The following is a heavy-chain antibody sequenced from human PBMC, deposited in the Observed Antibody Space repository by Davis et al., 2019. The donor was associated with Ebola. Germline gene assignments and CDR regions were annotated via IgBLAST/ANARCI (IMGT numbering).Heavy chain of an antibody. CDR3: RARLDY. J-gene: IGHJ4*02. V-gene: IGHV3-23*01. CDR1: GFTFSDYA. CDR2: ITGSGGDT. Sequence: GGSLRLSCAVSGFTFSDYAMNWVRQTPGKGLEWVSLITGSGGDTYYADSVKGRLTISRDNSENTLYLQMTSLRVEDTAVYYCRARLDYWGQGTLVTVSS.